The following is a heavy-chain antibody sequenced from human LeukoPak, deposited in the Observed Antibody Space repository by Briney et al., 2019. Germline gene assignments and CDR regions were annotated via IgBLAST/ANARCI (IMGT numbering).Heavy chain of an antibody. V-gene: IGHV3-33*08. CDR3: ARPYYYDSSGYYEYFQH. J-gene: IGHJ1*01. CDR1: GFTFSSYG. CDR2: MWYDGSNE. D-gene: IGHD3-22*01. Sequence: GGSLRLSCAASGFTFSSYGMHWVRQAPGKGLEWVAVMWYDGSNEHYADSVKGRFTISRDNSKNTLYLQMNSLRAEDTAVYYCARPYYYDSSGYYEYFQHWGQGTLVTVSS.